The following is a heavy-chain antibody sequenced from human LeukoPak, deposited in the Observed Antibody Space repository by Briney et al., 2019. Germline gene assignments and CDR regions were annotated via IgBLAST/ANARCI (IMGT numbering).Heavy chain of an antibody. Sequence: VGSLRLSCAASGFTLSKYWMNWVPQAPGKGLECVAHIKQDGSEKSYVDSLLGGFTVSRDNAKNTLILQINSLRDEDTAVYYCARDATGSSFYDYWGQGTQVTVSS. CDR2: IKQDGSEK. D-gene: IGHD3-10*01. CDR3: ARDATGSSFYDY. CDR1: GFTLSKYW. J-gene: IGHJ4*02. V-gene: IGHV3-7*01.